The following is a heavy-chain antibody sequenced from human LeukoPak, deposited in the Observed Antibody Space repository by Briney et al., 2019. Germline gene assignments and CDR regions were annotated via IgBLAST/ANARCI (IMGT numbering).Heavy chain of an antibody. D-gene: IGHD3-22*01. CDR1: GFTFSSYA. CDR3: AKLYDSSGYSHFDY. V-gene: IGHV3-23*01. Sequence: GGSLRLSGAASGFTFSSYAMSWVRQAPGKGLEWVSAISGSGGSTYYADSVKGRFTISRDNSKNTLYLQMNSLRAEDTAVYYCAKLYDSSGYSHFDYWGQGTLVTVSS. CDR2: ISGSGGST. J-gene: IGHJ4*02.